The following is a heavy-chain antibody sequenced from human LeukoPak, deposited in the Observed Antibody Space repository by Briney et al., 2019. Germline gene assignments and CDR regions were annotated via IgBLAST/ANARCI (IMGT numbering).Heavy chain of an antibody. CDR3: ARTYGDYVYFDY. D-gene: IGHD4-17*01. CDR1: GGSISSYY. J-gene: IGHJ4*02. CDR2: IYYSGST. Sequence: PSETLSLTCIVSGGSISSYYWSWIRQPPGKGLEWIGYIYYSGSTNYNPSLKSRVTISVDTSKNQFSLKLSSVTAADTAVYYCARTYGDYVYFDYWGQGTLVTVSS. V-gene: IGHV4-59*01.